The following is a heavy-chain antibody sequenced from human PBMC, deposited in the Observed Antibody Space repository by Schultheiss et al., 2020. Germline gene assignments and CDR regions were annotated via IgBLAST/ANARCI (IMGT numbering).Heavy chain of an antibody. J-gene: IGHJ5*02. CDR1: GYTFTGYY. Sequence: ASVKVSCKASGYTFTGYYMHWVRQAPGQGLEWMGWMNPNSGNTNYAQKFQGRVTITRDTSASTAYMELSSLRSEDTAVYYCARGITKAWFDPWGQGTLVTVSS. CDR3: ARGITKAWFDP. D-gene: IGHD3-10*01. V-gene: IGHV1-2*02. CDR2: MNPNSGNT.